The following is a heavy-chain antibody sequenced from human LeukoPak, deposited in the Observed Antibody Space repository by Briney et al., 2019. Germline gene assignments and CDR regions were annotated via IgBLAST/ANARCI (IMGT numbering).Heavy chain of an antibody. D-gene: IGHD6-13*01. Sequence: SETLSLTCTVSGGSISGYYWSWIRQPPGKGLEWLGYMYYSGSTNYNPSLKSRVTISVDTSRNQVSLKLSSVTAADKAVYYCARQDSSSWYGDWFDPWGQGILVTVSS. CDR1: GGSISGYY. J-gene: IGHJ5*02. CDR2: MYYSGST. CDR3: ARQDSSSWYGDWFDP. V-gene: IGHV4-59*08.